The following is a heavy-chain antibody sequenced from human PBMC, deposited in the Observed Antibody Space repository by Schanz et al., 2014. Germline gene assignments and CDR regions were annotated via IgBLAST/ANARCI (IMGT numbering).Heavy chain of an antibody. CDR2: ISNGGGYI. D-gene: IGHD2-8*01. CDR3: ARDMLRRYGALEI. CDR1: GFTFSYYN. Sequence: EVQLVESGGGLVKPGGSLRLSCAASGFTFSYYNMNWVRQAPGKGLEWVSSISNGGGYIYYADSVRGRLTISRDNAKNSLFLQMNSLRADDTAVYYCARDMLRRYGALEIWGRGTMVTVSS. J-gene: IGHJ3*02. V-gene: IGHV3-21*06.